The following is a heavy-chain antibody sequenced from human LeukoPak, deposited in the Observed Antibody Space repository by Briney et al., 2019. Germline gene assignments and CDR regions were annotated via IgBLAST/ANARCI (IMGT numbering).Heavy chain of an antibody. CDR3: ASLGSGSSRIVDFDY. Sequence: ASVKVSCKASGYTFTGYYMHWVRQAPGQGLEWMGIIDPSGGGTNYAQKFQGRVTMTRDTSTRTVYMELSSLRSEDTAVYYCASLGSGSSRIVDFDYWGQGTLVTVSS. J-gene: IGHJ4*02. CDR2: IDPSGGGT. CDR1: GYTFTGYY. V-gene: IGHV1-46*01. D-gene: IGHD3-10*01.